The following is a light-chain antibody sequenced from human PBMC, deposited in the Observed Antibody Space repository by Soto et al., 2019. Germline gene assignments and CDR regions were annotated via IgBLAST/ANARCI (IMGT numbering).Light chain of an antibody. Sequence: DIVLTQSPGTLSSSPGERVTLSCWASQSVTSNYLAWYQQKPGQAPRLLIFGASIRDTGVPDRFSGSGSATDFTLTISRLEPEDFAVYYCQQYGTSSWTFGPGTKVDIK. CDR1: QSVTSNY. CDR2: GAS. V-gene: IGKV3-20*01. J-gene: IGKJ1*01. CDR3: QQYGTSSWT.